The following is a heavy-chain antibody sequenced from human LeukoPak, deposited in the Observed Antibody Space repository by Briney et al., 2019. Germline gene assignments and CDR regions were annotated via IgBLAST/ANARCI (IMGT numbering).Heavy chain of an antibody. CDR2: IRNKAYGGTT. J-gene: IGHJ4*02. CDR1: GFTFGDYA. CDR3: TRYGDYGNYFDY. D-gene: IGHD4-17*01. Sequence: PGGSLRLSCSTSGFTFGDYAMSWFRQAPGKGLEWVGFIRNKAYGGTTEYAASVKGGFTISRDDSKSIVYLQMNGLKTEDTAVYYCTRYGDYGNYFDYWGQGTLVTVSS. V-gene: IGHV3-49*03.